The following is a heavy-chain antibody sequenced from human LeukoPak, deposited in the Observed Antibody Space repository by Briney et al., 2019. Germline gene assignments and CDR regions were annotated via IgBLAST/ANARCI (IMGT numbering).Heavy chain of an antibody. J-gene: IGHJ4*02. Sequence: ASVKVSCKASGDTFTGYYMHWVRQAPGQGLEWMGWINPNSGGTNYAQKFQGRVTITRDTPISTAYMELSSLRSDDTAVYYCARAYVWGTFRYFKDDYWGQGTLVTVSS. V-gene: IGHV1-2*02. D-gene: IGHD3-16*02. CDR1: GDTFTGYY. CDR2: INPNSGGT. CDR3: ARAYVWGTFRYFKDDY.